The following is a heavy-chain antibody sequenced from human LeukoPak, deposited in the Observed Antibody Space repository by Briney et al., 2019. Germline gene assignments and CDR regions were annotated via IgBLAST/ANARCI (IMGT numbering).Heavy chain of an antibody. D-gene: IGHD2-8*01. CDR1: GGSFGDYY. V-gene: IGHV4-34*01. CDR3: AGRPYCTNGVCYEVDY. CDR2: INHSGST. J-gene: IGHJ4*02. Sequence: SETLSLTCAVYGGSFGDYYWSWIRQPPGKGLEWIGEINHSGSTNYNPSLKSRVTISVDTSKNQFSLKLSSVTAADTAVYYCAGRPYCTNGVCYEVDYWGQGTLVTVSS.